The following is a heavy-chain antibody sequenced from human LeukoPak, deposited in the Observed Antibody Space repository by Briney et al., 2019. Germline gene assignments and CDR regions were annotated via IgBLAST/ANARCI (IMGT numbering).Heavy chain of an antibody. J-gene: IGHJ4*02. CDR2: IASDGGAK. Sequence: PGGPLRLSCVASGFSFSNPGMHSVRQAPGKSLEWVSVIASDGGAKFYADSVKGRYTLSRDNPKNMFFLQMNLLTVEDTAIYYCAREATWGQWYFDHWGQGTPVTVSS. CDR3: AREATWGQWYFDH. CDR1: GFSFSNPG. D-gene: IGHD6-19*01. V-gene: IGHV3-30*03.